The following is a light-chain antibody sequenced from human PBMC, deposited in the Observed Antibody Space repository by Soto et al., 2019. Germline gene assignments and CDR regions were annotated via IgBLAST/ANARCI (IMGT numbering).Light chain of an antibody. V-gene: IGLV1-51*01. Sequence: QSVLTQPPSVSAAPGQKVTISCCGSSSNIGNNYVSWFQQLPGKAPKLLIYDNHKRPSGIPDRFSGSKSGTSATLGITGLQTGDEADYYCGTWDNSLSAGVFGTGPKLTVL. J-gene: IGLJ1*01. CDR2: DNH. CDR1: SSNIGNNY. CDR3: GTWDNSLSAGV.